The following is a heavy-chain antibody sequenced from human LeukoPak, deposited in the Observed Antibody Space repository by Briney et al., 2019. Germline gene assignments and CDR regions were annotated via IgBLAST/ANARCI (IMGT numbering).Heavy chain of an antibody. D-gene: IGHD3-10*01. J-gene: IGHJ6*03. CDR3: ARNSGAGYYFYMDV. V-gene: IGHV3-7*03. CDR2: IKQDGSEK. CDR1: GFTFSSYW. Sequence: PGRSLRLSCAASGFTFSSYWMSWVRQAPGKGLEWVANIKQDGSEKYYVDSVKGRFTISSNNAKNSLHLQMNSLRADDTDLYYCARNSGAGYYFYMDVWGKGTAVTVSS.